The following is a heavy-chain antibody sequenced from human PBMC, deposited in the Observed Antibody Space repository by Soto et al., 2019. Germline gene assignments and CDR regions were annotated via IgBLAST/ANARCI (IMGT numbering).Heavy chain of an antibody. V-gene: IGHV1-18*04. Sequence: ASVKVSCKASGYSFATYGFSWVRQAPGQGLECVGWISAHNGDTHYSQKFQGRVTLTTDTSTNTGYMELRSLTSDDTAVYFCATEPIYYNDGSGYYPLGHWGQAPLVTVSS. CDR1: GYSFATYG. J-gene: IGHJ4*02. CDR3: ATEPIYYNDGSGYYPLGH. CDR2: ISAHNGDT. D-gene: IGHD3-22*01.